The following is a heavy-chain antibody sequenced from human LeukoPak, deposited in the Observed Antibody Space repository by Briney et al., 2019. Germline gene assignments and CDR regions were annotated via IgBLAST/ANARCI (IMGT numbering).Heavy chain of an antibody. D-gene: IGHD1-26*01. CDR3: ATDGSYRYFDY. CDR2: INHSGST. CDR1: GGSISSYY. J-gene: IGHJ4*02. Sequence: SETLSLTCTVSGGSISSYYWSWIRQPPGKGLEWIGEINHSGSTNYNPSLKSRVTISVDTSKNQFSLKLSSVTAADTAVYYCATDGSYRYFDYWGQGTLVTVSS. V-gene: IGHV4-34*01.